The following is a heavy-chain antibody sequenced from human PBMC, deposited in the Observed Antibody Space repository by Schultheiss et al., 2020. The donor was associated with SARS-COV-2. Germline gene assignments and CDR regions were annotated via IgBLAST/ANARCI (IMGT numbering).Heavy chain of an antibody. V-gene: IGHV3-74*01. CDR1: GFTFSSYW. CDR3: TTQAAEDFWSGQIDY. Sequence: GGSLRLSCAASGFTFSSYWMHWVRQPPGKGLVWVARINADGSSTNYADSVKGRFTISRDNAENTLYLQMNSLRAEDTAVYYCTTQAAEDFWSGQIDYWGQGTLVTVSS. CDR2: INADGSST. D-gene: IGHD3-3*01. J-gene: IGHJ4*02.